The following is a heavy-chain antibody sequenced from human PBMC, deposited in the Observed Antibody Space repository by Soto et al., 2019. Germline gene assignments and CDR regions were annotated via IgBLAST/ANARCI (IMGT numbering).Heavy chain of an antibody. J-gene: IGHJ4*02. CDR3: VRGSVSYVNLDY. V-gene: IGHV4-30-2*01. CDR1: GGSFSSGGDS. D-gene: IGHD5-18*01. CDR2: INHSGST. Sequence: QLQLQESGSGLVKPSQTLSLACAVSGGSFSSGGDSWNWIRQPPGKGLEWIAYINHSGSTYYNPSLKGRVTISVDGSKNHFSLRLTSVTAADTAVYYCVRGSVSYVNLDYWGQGTLVTVSS.